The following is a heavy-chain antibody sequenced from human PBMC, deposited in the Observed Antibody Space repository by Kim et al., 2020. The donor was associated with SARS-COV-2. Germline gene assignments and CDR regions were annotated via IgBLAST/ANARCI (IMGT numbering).Heavy chain of an antibody. Sequence: GGSLRLSCAASGFTVSSNYMSWVRQAPGKGLEWVSVIYSGGSTYYADSVKGRFTISRDNSKNTLYLQMNSLRAEDTAVYYCARGIPAAMGEFDYWGQGTLVTVSS. CDR3: ARGIPAAMGEFDY. CDR2: IYSGGST. J-gene: IGHJ4*02. CDR1: GFTVSSNY. V-gene: IGHV3-66*02. D-gene: IGHD2-2*01.